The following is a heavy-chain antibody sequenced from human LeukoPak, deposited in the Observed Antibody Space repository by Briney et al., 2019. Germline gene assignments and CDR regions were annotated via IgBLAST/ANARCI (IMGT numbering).Heavy chain of an antibody. CDR3: ARLDGYSSSWYMNYYYYMDV. J-gene: IGHJ6*03. V-gene: IGHV3-7*01. Sequence: GGSLRLSCAASGFTFSSYSMNWVRQAPGKGLEWVANIKQDGSEKYYVDSVKGRFTISRDNAKNSLYLQMNSLRAEDTAVYYCARLDGYSSSWYMNYYYYMDVWGKGTTVTVSS. CDR2: IKQDGSEK. CDR1: GFTFSSYS. D-gene: IGHD6-13*01.